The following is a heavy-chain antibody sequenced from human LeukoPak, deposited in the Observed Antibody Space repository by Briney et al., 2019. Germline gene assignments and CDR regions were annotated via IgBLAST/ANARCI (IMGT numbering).Heavy chain of an antibody. Sequence: GGSLRLSCAASGFTFSNYWMSWVRQAPGKGLEWVAIIKPDGSEKYYVDSVKGRFTISRDNAKNSLFLQMNSLRAEDTAVYYCARAVEVATISFGYWGQGTLVTVSS. CDR3: ARAVEVATISFGY. CDR1: GFTFSNYW. D-gene: IGHD5-24*01. J-gene: IGHJ4*02. CDR2: IKPDGSEK. V-gene: IGHV3-7*01.